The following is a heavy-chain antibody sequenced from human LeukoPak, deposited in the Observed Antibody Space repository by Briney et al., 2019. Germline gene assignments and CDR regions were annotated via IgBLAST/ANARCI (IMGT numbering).Heavy chain of an antibody. CDR2: INHSGST. D-gene: IGHD6-19*01. J-gene: IGHJ6*02. V-gene: IGHV4-34*01. CDR3: ARDTYSSGWYGGSGYYYGMDV. CDR1: GGSFSGLY. Sequence: PSETLSLTCAVYGGSFSGLYWNWIRQPPGKGLEWIGEINHSGSTNCNASPKSRVTISADTSKNQFSLKLSSVTAADTSVYYCARDTYSSGWYGGSGYYYGMDVWGQGTTVTVSS.